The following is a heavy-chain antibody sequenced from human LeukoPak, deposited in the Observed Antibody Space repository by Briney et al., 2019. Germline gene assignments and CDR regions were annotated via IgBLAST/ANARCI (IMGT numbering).Heavy chain of an antibody. CDR2: IYYSGST. CDR1: GGSISSGGYY. V-gene: IGHV4-31*03. J-gene: IGHJ3*02. CDR3: ARTRRDGYNRTFDI. D-gene: IGHD5-24*01. Sequence: PSETLSLTCTVSGGSISSGGYYWSWIRQHPGKGLEWIGYIYYSGSTYYNPSLKSRVTISVDTSKNQFSLKLSSVTAADTAVYYCARTRRDGYNRTFDIWGQGTMVTVSS.